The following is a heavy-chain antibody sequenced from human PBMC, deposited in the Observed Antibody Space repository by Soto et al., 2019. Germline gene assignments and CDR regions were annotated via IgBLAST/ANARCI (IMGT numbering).Heavy chain of an antibody. D-gene: IGHD3-10*01. CDR3: AAPRRGQTDYYGMDI. Sequence: SLKVSCKASGFTFTSSAVQWVRQARGQRLEWIGWIVVGSGNTNYAQKFQERVTITRDMSTSTAYMELSSLRSEETAVYYCAAPRRGQTDYYGMDIWGQGTTVTRSS. CDR2: IVVGSGNT. J-gene: IGHJ6*02. CDR1: GFTFTSSA. V-gene: IGHV1-58*01.